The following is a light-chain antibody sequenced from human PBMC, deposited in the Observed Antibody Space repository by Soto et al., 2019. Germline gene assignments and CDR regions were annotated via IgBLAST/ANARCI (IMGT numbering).Light chain of an antibody. V-gene: IGLV1-44*01. CDR2: NND. CDR1: SSNIGSRP. J-gene: IGLJ2*01. CDR3: ASWDDRLSGPV. Sequence: QSVVTQPPSASGTPGQRVTISCSGSSSNIGSRPVNWYQQLPGTAPKLLIYNNDQRPSGVPDRFFGSKSGTSASLAISGLQSEDEADYYCASWDDRLSGPVFGGGTKLTVL.